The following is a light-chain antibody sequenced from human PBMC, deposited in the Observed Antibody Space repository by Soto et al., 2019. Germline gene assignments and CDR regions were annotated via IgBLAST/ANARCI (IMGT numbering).Light chain of an antibody. Sequence: QSALTQPASVSGSPGQSITISCTGTSSDVGGYNYVSWYQQHPGKAPKLMIYEVSNRPSGVSNRFSGSKSVNTASLTISGLQAEDEADYYCSSYTSSIFYVFGTGTKVTVL. J-gene: IGLJ1*01. CDR2: EVS. CDR1: SSDVGGYNY. CDR3: SSYTSSIFYV. V-gene: IGLV2-14*01.